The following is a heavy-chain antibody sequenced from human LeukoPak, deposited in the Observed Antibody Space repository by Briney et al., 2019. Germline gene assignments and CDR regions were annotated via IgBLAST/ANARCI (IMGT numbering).Heavy chain of an antibody. CDR1: GFTFSSYA. CDR3: ARPHSYGYAYFDY. V-gene: IGHV3-21*01. Sequence: GGSLRLSCAASGFTFSSYAMSWVRQAPGKGLEWVSSISSSNNYIYYADSVKGRFTISRDNAKNSLYLQMNSLRAEDTAVYYCARPHSYGYAYFDYWGQGILVTVSS. D-gene: IGHD5-18*01. J-gene: IGHJ4*02. CDR2: ISSSNNYI.